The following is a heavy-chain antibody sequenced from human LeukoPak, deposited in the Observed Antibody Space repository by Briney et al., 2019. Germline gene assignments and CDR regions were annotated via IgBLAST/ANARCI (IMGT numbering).Heavy chain of an antibody. V-gene: IGHV3-43*01. CDR3: AKGRGSGSYHMGGFDY. D-gene: IGHD3-10*01. J-gene: IGHJ4*02. CDR2: ISWDGGST. Sequence: GGSLRLSCAASGLTFDDYTMHWVRQAPGKGLEWVSLISWDGGSTYYADSVKGRFTISRDNSKNSLYLQMNSLRTEDTALYYCAKGRGSGSYHMGGFDYWGQGTLVTVSS. CDR1: GLTFDDYT.